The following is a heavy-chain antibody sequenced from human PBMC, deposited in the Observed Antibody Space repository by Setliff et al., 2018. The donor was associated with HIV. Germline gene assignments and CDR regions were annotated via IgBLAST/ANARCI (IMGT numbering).Heavy chain of an antibody. CDR3: AKTVALLRAARLDLDY. Sequence: GGSLRLSCASSGFTFRNYAMTWVRQAPGKGLEWVSTISPSSGGTNYADSVKGRFTISRDNSKNILYLQMNSLRVEDSAVYYCAKTVALLRAARLDLDYWGQGTLVTVSS. D-gene: IGHD6-6*01. V-gene: IGHV3-23*01. CDR2: ISPSSGGT. CDR1: GFTFRNYA. J-gene: IGHJ4*02.